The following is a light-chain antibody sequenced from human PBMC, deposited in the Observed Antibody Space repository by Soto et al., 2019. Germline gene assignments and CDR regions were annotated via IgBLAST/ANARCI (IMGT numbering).Light chain of an antibody. CDR1: QSVSSSF. CDR2: GAS. Sequence: EIVLTQSPGTLSLSPGERATLSCRASQSVSSSFLAWYQQKPGQAPRLPIYGASSRATGIPDRFSGSGSGTDFTLTISRLEPEDVAVYYCQQYDSSPLTFGGGTKVEI. V-gene: IGKV3-20*01. J-gene: IGKJ4*01. CDR3: QQYDSSPLT.